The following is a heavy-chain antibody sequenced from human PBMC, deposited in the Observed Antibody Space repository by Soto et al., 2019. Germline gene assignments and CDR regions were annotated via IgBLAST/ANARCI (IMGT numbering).Heavy chain of an antibody. Sequence: QVQLVQSGAEVKKPGASVKVSCKASGYTFTSYGISWVRQAPEQGLEWMGWISAYNGNTNYAQKLQGRVTMTTDTSTSTAYMELRSLRSDDTAVYYCARDRQGIVHLWPLRYWGQGTLVTVSS. CDR2: ISAYNGNT. D-gene: IGHD5-18*01. J-gene: IGHJ4*02. V-gene: IGHV1-18*01. CDR1: GYTFTSYG. CDR3: ARDRQGIVHLWPLRY.